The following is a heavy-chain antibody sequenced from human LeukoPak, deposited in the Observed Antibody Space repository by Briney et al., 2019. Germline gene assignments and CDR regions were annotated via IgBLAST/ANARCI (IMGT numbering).Heavy chain of an antibody. Sequence: GGSPRLSCAASGFTFSSYGMHWVRQAPGKGLEWVAVISYDGSNKYYADSVKGRFTISRDNSKNTLYLQMNSLRAEDTAVYYCAKGYCSGGSCLVIDYWGQGTLVTVSS. J-gene: IGHJ4*02. CDR1: GFTFSSYG. CDR3: AKGYCSGGSCLVIDY. V-gene: IGHV3-30*18. D-gene: IGHD2-15*01. CDR2: ISYDGSNK.